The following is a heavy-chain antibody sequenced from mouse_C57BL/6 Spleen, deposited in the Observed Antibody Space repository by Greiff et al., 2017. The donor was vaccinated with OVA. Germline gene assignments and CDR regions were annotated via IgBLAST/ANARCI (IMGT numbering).Heavy chain of an antibody. CDR2: IRNKANNHAT. D-gene: IGHD2-3*01. J-gene: IGHJ3*01. V-gene: IGHV6-6*01. CDR1: GFTFSDDW. Sequence: EVKVEESGGGLVQPGGSMKLSCAASGFTFSDDWMDWVRQSPEKGLEWVAEIRNKANNHATYYAESVKGRLTISRNDSKISFYLQMKRLSAKDTGIYYCTGYDGYYEGFAYWGQGTLVTVSA. CDR3: TGYDGYYEGFAY.